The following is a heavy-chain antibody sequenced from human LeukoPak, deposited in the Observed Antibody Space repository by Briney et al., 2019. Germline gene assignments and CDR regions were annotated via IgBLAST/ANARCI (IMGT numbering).Heavy chain of an antibody. CDR2: IYYSGST. Sequence: SETLSLTCTVSGGSISSGSYYWSWIRQPAGKGLEWIGYIYYSGSTNYNPSLKSRVTISVDTSKNQFSLKLSSVTAADTAVYYCAAGLSSGGYFQHWGQGTLVTVSS. J-gene: IGHJ1*01. CDR1: GGSISSGSYY. CDR3: AAGLSSGGYFQH. V-gene: IGHV4-61*10.